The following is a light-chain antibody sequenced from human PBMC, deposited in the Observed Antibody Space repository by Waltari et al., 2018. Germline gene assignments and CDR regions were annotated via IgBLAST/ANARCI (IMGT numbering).Light chain of an antibody. CDR2: KNN. CDR3: GTWDDSLSRPV. CDR1: SSNIESNY. Sequence: QSVLTQPPSASGTPGQRVTISCSGSSSNIESNYVDWYQQFPGTAPKVLMFKNNQRPSGVSDRFSASKSGASASLAISGLRSDDEADYYCGTWDDSLSRPVFGGGTKLTVL. J-gene: IGLJ3*02. V-gene: IGLV1-47*01.